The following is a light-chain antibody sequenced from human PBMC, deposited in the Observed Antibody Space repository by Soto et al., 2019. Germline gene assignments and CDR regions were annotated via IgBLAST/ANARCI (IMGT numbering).Light chain of an antibody. V-gene: IGKV1D-12*01. CDR1: QGISSW. J-gene: IGKJ4*01. CDR3: QQANIFPFP. CDR2: AAS. Sequence: DIQMTQSPSSVSASVGDRVTITCRASQGISSWLGWYQQKPGKAPKLLIYAASSLQSGVPSRCSGSGSGTDFTLTTGSLQPEDFPAYYCQQANIFPFPLGGGTKWDIK.